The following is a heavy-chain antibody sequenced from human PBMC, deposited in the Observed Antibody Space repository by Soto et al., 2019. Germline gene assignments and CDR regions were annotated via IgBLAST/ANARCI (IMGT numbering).Heavy chain of an antibody. CDR2: LYRGGST. V-gene: IGHV3-53*01. CDR1: GFTVSSNF. Sequence: VGSLRLSCAASGFTVSSNFMTWVRQAPGSGLEWVAALYRGGSTYYAGAVRGRFTISRDNPENTLYLRMNSLRVDDTAVYYCARARVEDPSHPRLDAFDLWGQGTLVTVSS. CDR3: ARARVEDPSHPRLDAFDL. J-gene: IGHJ3*01.